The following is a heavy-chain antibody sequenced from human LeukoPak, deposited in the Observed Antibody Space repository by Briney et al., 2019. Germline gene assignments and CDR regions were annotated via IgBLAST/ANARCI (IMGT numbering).Heavy chain of an antibody. V-gene: IGHV4-59*01. Sequence: SETLSLTCTVSGGSISGYYWSWIRQPPGKGLEWIGYIYYSGSTNYNPSLKSRVTISVDTSKNQFSLKLSSVTAADTAVYYCARGSGDGYNPFDYWGQGTLVTVSS. D-gene: IGHD5-24*01. CDR1: GGSISGYY. CDR3: ARGSGDGYNPFDY. J-gene: IGHJ4*02. CDR2: IYYSGST.